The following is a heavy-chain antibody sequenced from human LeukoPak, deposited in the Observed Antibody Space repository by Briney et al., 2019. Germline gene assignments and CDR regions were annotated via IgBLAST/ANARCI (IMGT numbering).Heavy chain of an antibody. CDR3: AKDITESQLERPWFDP. V-gene: IGHV3-9*01. CDR1: GFTFDDYA. Sequence: PGGSLRLSCAASGFTFDDYAMHWVRQAPGKGLEWVSVIIWNSGSIGYAYSVKGRFTISRDNAKNSLYLQMNSLRAEDTALYYCAKDITESQLERPWFDPWGQGTLVTVSS. J-gene: IGHJ5*02. CDR2: IIWNSGSI. D-gene: IGHD1-1*01.